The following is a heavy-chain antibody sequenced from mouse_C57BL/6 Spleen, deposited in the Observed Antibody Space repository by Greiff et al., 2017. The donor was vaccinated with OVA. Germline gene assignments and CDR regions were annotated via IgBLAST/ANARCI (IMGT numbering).Heavy chain of an antibody. J-gene: IGHJ3*01. D-gene: IGHD2-3*01. V-gene: IGHV5-4*01. CDR2: ISDGGSYT. CDR1: GFTFSSYA. Sequence: DVKLVESGGGLVKPGGSLKLSCAASGFTFSSYAMSWVRQTPEKRLEWVATISDGGSYTYYPDNVKGRFTISRDNAKNNLYLQMSHLKSEDTAMYYCARERFYDGHAWFAYWGQGTLVTVSA. CDR3: ARERFYDGHAWFAY.